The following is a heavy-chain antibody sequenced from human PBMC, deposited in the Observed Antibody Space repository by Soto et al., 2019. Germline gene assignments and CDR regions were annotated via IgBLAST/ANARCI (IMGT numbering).Heavy chain of an antibody. CDR3: AKDLMGTFIVGATAFDY. CDR2: ISGSGGST. D-gene: IGHD1-26*01. J-gene: IGHJ4*02. Sequence: GGSLRLSCAASGFTFSSYAMSWVRQAPGKGLEWVSAISGSGGSTYYADSVKGRFTISRDNSKNTLYLQMNSLRAEDTAVYYCAKDLMGTFIVGATAFDYWGQGTLVTVSS. V-gene: IGHV3-23*01. CDR1: GFTFSSYA.